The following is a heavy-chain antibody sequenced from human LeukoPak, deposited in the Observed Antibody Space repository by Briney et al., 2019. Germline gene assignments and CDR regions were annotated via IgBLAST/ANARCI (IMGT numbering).Heavy chain of an antibody. V-gene: IGHV4-38-2*02. CDR1: GYSISSGYY. CDR3: ARGRASRAYDFWSGYLDYYYYMDV. CDR2: IYHSGST. Sequence: PSETLSLTCTVSGYSISSGYYWGWIRQPPGKGLEWIGSIYHSGSTYYNPSLKSRVTISVDTSKNQFSLKLSSVTAADTAVYYCARGRASRAYDFWSGYLDYYYYMDVWGKGTTVTVSS. D-gene: IGHD3-3*01. J-gene: IGHJ6*03.